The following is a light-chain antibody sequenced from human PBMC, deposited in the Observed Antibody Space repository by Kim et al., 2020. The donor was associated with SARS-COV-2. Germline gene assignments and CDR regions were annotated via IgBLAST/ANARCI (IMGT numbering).Light chain of an antibody. V-gene: IGKV3-15*01. J-gene: IGKJ4*01. CDR3: QQYNDWPLLT. CDR1: QSVRNN. CDR2: GAS. Sequence: FPGERVPLPCRASQSVRNNLAWYQQRPGQAPRLLIYGASTRATDVSDRFSGSGSGTEFTLTIRSLQSEDLAVYYCQQYNDWPLLTFGGGTKVDIK.